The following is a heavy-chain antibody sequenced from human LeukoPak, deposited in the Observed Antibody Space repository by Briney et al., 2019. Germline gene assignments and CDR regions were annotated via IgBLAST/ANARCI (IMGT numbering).Heavy chain of an antibody. J-gene: IGHJ6*02. D-gene: IGHD3-22*01. CDR3: ARHLNYYDSSGQLAGYYYYYGMDV. V-gene: IGHV4-30-2*01. CDR2: IYHSGST. CDR1: GGSISSGGYY. Sequence: SETLSLTCTVSGGSISSGGYYWSWIRQPPGKGLEWIGYIYHSGSTYYNPSLKSRVTISVDRSKNQFSLKLSSVTAADTAVYYCARHLNYYDSSGQLAGYYYYYGMDVWGQGTTVTVSS.